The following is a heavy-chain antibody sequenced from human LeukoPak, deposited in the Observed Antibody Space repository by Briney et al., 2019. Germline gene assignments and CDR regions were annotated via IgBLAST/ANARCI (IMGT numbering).Heavy chain of an antibody. V-gene: IGHV3-7*01. D-gene: IGHD3-22*01. CDR3: ARDHSDEAGYYYDSSGYC. Sequence: GGSLRLSCAASGFTFTKYWMSWVRQAPGKGLEWVANVNENGSEKKYLDSVKGRFTISRDNSRNFIYLQLNSLRAEDTAVYYCARDHSDEAGYYYDSSGYCWGQGTLVTVSS. CDR1: GFTFTKYW. J-gene: IGHJ4*02. CDR2: VNENGSEK.